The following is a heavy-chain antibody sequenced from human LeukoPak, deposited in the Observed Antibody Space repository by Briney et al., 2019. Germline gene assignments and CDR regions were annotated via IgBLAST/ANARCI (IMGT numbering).Heavy chain of an antibody. Sequence: GGSLRLSCSVSGFTFSTYVMHWVRQAPGKGLEWVSAISGSGGSTYYADSVKGRFTISRDNSKNTLYLQMNSLRAEDTAVYYCAATYSSGWNFDYWGQGTLVTVSS. V-gene: IGHV3-23*01. CDR2: ISGSGGST. CDR3: AATYSSGWNFDY. J-gene: IGHJ4*02. CDR1: GFTFSTYV. D-gene: IGHD6-19*01.